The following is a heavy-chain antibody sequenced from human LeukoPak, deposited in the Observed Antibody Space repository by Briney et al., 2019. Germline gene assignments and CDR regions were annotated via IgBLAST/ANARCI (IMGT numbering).Heavy chain of an antibody. J-gene: IGHJ6*02. Sequence: GESLMISCKCSGYSFNSYWIGGLRPMPGKGLEWMGIIHPIDSDTRYSPSFQGKVTISVDKSITTAYLQWSSLKASDTAMYYCARRGSVSSRIWSYGMDVWGQGTTVTVSS. CDR1: GYSFNSYW. V-gene: IGHV5-51*01. CDR3: ARRGSVSSRIWSYGMDV. D-gene: IGHD6-13*01. CDR2: IHPIDSDT.